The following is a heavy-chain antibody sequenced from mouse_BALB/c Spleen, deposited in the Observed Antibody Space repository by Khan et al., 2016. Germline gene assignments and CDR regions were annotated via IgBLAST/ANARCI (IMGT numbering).Heavy chain of an antibody. Sequence: EVQLQESGPGLVKPSQSLSLTCTVTGYSITSDYAWNWIRQFPENKLEWMGYISYSGSTRYYPSLKSRISITRDTSTNQFFLQLNSVTTEDTATYYCARTPTAYYTMDYWGQGTSVTVSS. CDR3: ARTPTAYYTMDY. CDR1: GYSITSDYA. V-gene: IGHV3-2*02. J-gene: IGHJ4*01. D-gene: IGHD1-2*01. CDR2: ISYSGST.